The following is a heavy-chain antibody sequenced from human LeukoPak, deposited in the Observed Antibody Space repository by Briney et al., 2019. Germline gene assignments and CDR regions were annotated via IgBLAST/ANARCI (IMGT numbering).Heavy chain of an antibody. J-gene: IGHJ5*02. CDR3: ARCAPSGSNWFDP. V-gene: IGHV1-69*13. Sequence: SVKVSCKASGGAFSSYAISWVRQAPGQGLEWMGGIIPIFGTANYAQKFQGRVTITADESTSTAYMELSSLRSEDTAVYYCARCAPSGSNWFDPWGQGTLVTVSS. D-gene: IGHD3-22*01. CDR1: GGAFSSYA. CDR2: IIPIFGTA.